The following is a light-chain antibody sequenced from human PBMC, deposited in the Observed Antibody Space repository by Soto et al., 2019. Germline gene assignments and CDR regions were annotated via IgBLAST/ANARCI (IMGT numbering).Light chain of an antibody. CDR1: SGSIASNY. CDR3: SSYTASSTLL. Sequence: NFMLTQPHSVSESPGKTVTISCTRSSGSIASNYVQWYQQRPGSAPTPVIYEDNERPSGVPDRFSGSIDSSSNSASLTISGLKTDDEADYYCSSYTASSTLLFGTGTKLTVL. V-gene: IGLV6-57*04. J-gene: IGLJ1*01. CDR2: EDN.